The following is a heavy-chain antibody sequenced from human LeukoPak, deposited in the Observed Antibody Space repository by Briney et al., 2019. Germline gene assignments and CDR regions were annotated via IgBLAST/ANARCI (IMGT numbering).Heavy chain of an antibody. CDR2: ISTRGGST. V-gene: IGHV3-23*01. J-gene: IGHJ4*02. CDR3: AKGRPYGDYVSVFDY. D-gene: IGHD4-17*01. Sequence: PGGSLRLSCAASGFTFNSYVMSWVRQTPGKGLEWVSYISTRGGSTYYADSVKGRFTISRDNSKNTLNLQMNSLRAEDTAVYYCAKGRPYGDYVSVFDYWGQGTLVTVSS. CDR1: GFTFNSYV.